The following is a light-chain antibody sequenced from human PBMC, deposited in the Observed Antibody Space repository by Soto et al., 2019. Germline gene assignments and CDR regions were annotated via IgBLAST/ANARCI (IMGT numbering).Light chain of an antibody. CDR1: QSVSSN. Sequence: EIVMTQSPATLSVSPGERATLSCRASQSVSSNLAWYQQKPGQAPRIIIHVSSTRATGIPARFSGSGSGTECTLTISSLQSEDGAVYYCQQYDNWPRTLGQGTKVDIK. J-gene: IGKJ1*01. V-gene: IGKV3-15*01. CDR3: QQYDNWPRT. CDR2: VSS.